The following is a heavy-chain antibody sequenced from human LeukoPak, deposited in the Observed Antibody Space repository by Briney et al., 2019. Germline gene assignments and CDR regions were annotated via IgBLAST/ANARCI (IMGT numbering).Heavy chain of an antibody. J-gene: IGHJ4*02. V-gene: IGHV3-23*01. CDR1: GFAFSNYA. CDR2: ISGSGGST. CDR3: ARELFDFDY. D-gene: IGHD3-10*01. Sequence: GGSLRLSCAASGFAFSNYAMTWVRQAPGKGLDWVSEISGSGGSTYYADSVKGRFTISRDNSKITLYLQMNSLRAEDTAVYYCARELFDFDYWGQGTLVTVSS.